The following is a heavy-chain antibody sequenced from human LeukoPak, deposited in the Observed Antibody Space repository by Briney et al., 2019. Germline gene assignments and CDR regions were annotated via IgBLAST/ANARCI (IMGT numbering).Heavy chain of an antibody. CDR2: ISGSGDNT. CDR1: GFTFSSYA. Sequence: GGSLRLSCVASGFTFSSYAMSWVRQAPGKGLEWVSVISGSGDNTYYADSVKGRFTISRDNSKNMLYLQMNSLRAEDTAVYYCAKWKYSNSGIDDYWGQGTLVTVSS. CDR3: AKWKYSNSGIDDY. J-gene: IGHJ4*02. D-gene: IGHD6-6*01. V-gene: IGHV3-23*01.